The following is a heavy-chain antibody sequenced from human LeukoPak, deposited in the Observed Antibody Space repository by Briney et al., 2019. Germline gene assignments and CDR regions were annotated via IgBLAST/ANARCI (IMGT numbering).Heavy chain of an antibody. D-gene: IGHD4-23*01. J-gene: IGHJ4*02. CDR2: IYYSGST. V-gene: IGHV4-59*08. CDR1: GGSISSYY. Sequence: SETLSLTCTVSGGSISSYYWSWIRQPPGKGLEWIGYIYYSGSTNYNPSLKSRVTISVDTSKNQFSLNLSSVTAADTAVYYCARRTVVTPNYFDYWGQGTLVTVSS. CDR3: ARRTVVTPNYFDY.